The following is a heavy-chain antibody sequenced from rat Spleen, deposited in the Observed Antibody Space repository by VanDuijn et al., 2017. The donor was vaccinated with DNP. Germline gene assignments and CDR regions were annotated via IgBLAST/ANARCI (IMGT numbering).Heavy chain of an antibody. D-gene: IGHD1-11*01. V-gene: IGHV5S10*01. J-gene: IGHJ2*01. CDR3: TTSYGGYYFDY. Sequence: EVQLVESGGGLVQPGRSLKLSCAASGFTFSDYNMAWVRQAPKKGLEWVATIIYDGSRTYYRDSVKGRFTISRDNSRGSLYLQMDSLRSEDTATYYCTTSYGGYYFDYWGQGVMVTVSS. CDR1: GFTFSDYN. CDR2: IIYDGSRT.